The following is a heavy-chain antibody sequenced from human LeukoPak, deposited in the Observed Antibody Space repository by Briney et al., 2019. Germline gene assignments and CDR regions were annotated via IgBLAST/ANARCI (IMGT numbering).Heavy chain of an antibody. CDR1: GFTFSRCS. Sequence: GGSLRLSCAASGFTFSRCSMNWVRQAPGKGLEWVSSISGSSSFIYYADSVKGRFTISRDNAKNSLYLQMNSLRAEDTAVYYCAILSAQVLLWFGHWGQGTLVTVSS. V-gene: IGHV3-21*01. D-gene: IGHD3-10*01. CDR3: AILSAQVLLWFGH. J-gene: IGHJ4*02. CDR2: ISGSSSFI.